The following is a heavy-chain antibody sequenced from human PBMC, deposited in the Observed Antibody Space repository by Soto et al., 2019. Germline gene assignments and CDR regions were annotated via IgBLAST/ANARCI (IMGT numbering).Heavy chain of an antibody. CDR3: ARNYDYVWGSYRLSPDV. V-gene: IGHV1-18*01. CDR2: ISAYNGNT. CDR1: GYTFTSYG. J-gene: IGHJ4*02. Sequence: ASVKVSCKASGYTFTSYGSSWVRQAPGQGLEWMGWISAYNGNTNYAQKLQGRVTMTTDTSTSTAYMELRSLRSDDAAVYYCARNYDYVWGSYRLSPDVWGQGTLVTVSS. D-gene: IGHD3-16*02.